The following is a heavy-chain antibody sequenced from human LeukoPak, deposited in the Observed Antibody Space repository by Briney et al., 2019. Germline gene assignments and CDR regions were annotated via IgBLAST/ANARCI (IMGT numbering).Heavy chain of an antibody. D-gene: IGHD3-3*01. CDR1: GFTFDDYA. CDR2: ISWNSGSI. CDR3: AKDIGDLWSGYSPYFDY. V-gene: IGHV3-9*03. Sequence: GRSLRLSXAASGFTFDDYAMHWVRQAPGKGLEWVSGISWNSGSIGYADSVKGRFTISRDNAKNSLYLQMNSLRAEDMALYYCAKDIGDLWSGYSPYFDYWGQGTLVTVSS. J-gene: IGHJ4*02.